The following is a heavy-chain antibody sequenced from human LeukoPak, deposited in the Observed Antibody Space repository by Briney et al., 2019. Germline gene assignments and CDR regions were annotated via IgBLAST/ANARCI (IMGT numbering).Heavy chain of an antibody. J-gene: IGHJ5*02. CDR3: AKDLSRELLGGKWFDP. D-gene: IGHD1-26*01. CDR2: INSDASVT. Sequence: GGSLRLSCAASGLTFSNYWMHWVRQTPGKGLVWVSRINSDASVTTYADSVKGRFTISRDNSKNTLYLQMNSLRAEDTAVYYCAKDLSRELLGGKWFDPWGQGTLVTVSS. V-gene: IGHV3-74*01. CDR1: GLTFSNYW.